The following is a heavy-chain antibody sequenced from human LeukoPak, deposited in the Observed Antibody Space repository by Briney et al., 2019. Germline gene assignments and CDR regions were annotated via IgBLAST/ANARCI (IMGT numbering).Heavy chain of an antibody. V-gene: IGHV4-61*02. Sequence: IPSQTLSLTCTVSGGSISSGSYYWSWIRQPAGKGLEWIGRIYMSGSTNYNPSLKSRVTISVDTSKNQFSLKLSSVTAADTAVYYCARQWARGYSGYAKNWFDPWGQGTLVTVSS. D-gene: IGHD5-12*01. J-gene: IGHJ5*02. CDR1: GGSISSGSYY. CDR3: ARQWARGYSGYAKNWFDP. CDR2: IYMSGST.